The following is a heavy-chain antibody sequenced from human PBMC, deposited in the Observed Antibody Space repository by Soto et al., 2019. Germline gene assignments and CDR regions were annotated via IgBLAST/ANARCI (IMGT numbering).Heavy chain of an antibody. D-gene: IGHD6-13*01. CDR3: ARDRGEYTSSWFWYFSH. J-gene: IGHJ2*01. CDR1: GASISSFN. CDR2: LNIAGTI. Sequence: QLQESGPGLVKPSETLSLTCSVSGASISSFNWNWVRQPAGKGPEWVGRLNIAGTINYNPSLKSRITMSMDTSKNQISLHLRSVTAADTAIYYCARDRGEYTSSWFWYFSHWGHGTLVTASS. V-gene: IGHV4-4*07.